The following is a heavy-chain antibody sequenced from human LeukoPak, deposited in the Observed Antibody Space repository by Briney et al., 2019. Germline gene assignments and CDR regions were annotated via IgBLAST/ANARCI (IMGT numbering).Heavy chain of an antibody. CDR3: TRVGYIDEGIDY. CDR2: IKQDGSKK. CDR1: GFIFSQYS. V-gene: IGHV3-7*04. D-gene: IGHD5-24*01. J-gene: IGHJ4*02. Sequence: PGGSLRLSCAASGFIFSQYSMNWVRQAPGKGLEWVANIKQDGSKKSYVDSVKGRFTISRDNAKNSLYLQMNSLRAEDTAIYYCTRVGYIDEGIDYWGQGTLVTVSS.